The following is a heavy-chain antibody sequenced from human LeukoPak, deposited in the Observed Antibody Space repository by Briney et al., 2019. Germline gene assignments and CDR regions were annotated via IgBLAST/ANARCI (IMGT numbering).Heavy chain of an antibody. V-gene: IGHV1-18*01. D-gene: IGHD6-6*01. CDR2: ISAYNGNT. J-gene: IGHJ4*02. Sequence: ASVKVSCKASGYTFTSYGISWVRQAPGQGLEWMGWISAYNGNTNYAQKLQGRVTMTTDTSTSTAYMELRSLRAEDTAVYYCAKDKDVYSSSWRSGYYFDYWGQGTPVTVSS. CDR3: AKDKDVYSSSWRSGYYFDY. CDR1: GYTFTSYG.